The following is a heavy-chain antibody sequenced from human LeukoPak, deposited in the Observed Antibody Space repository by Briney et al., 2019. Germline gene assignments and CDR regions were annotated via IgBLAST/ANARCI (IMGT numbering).Heavy chain of an antibody. Sequence: SETLSLTCTVSGGSISSSSYYWGWIRQPPGKGLEWIGSIYYSGSTYYNPSLKSRVTISVDTSKNQFSLKLSSVTAADTAVYYCARDTYYYDDGAYYYYMDVWGKGTTVTVSS. CDR1: GGSISSSSYY. CDR3: ARDTYYYDDGAYYYYMDV. CDR2: IYYSGST. V-gene: IGHV4-39*07. D-gene: IGHD3-22*01. J-gene: IGHJ6*03.